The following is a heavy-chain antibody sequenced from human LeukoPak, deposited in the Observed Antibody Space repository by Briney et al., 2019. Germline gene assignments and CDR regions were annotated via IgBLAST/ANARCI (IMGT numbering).Heavy chain of an antibody. CDR2: ISGDGGSI. D-gene: IGHD5-18*01. CDR1: GFTFDDYA. V-gene: IGHV3-43*02. Sequence: PGGSLRLSCAASGFTFDDYALHWVRQAPGKGLEWVSLISGDGGSICYADSVKGRFTISRDNAKNSLSLQMNSLRAEDTAVYYCARRSGYFYWGQGTLVTVSS. J-gene: IGHJ4*02. CDR3: ARRSGYFY.